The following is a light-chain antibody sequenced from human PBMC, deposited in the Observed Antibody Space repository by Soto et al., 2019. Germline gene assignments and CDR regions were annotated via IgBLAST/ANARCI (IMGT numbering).Light chain of an antibody. CDR1: QGISSY. Sequence: IQLTQSPSSLSASVGDRVTITCRAGQGISSYLAWYQQKPGKAPKLLIYAASTLQSGVPSRFSGSGSGTDFTLTISSLQPEDFATYYCQQLNSYPLFGGGTKVEIK. CDR3: QQLNSYPL. J-gene: IGKJ4*01. CDR2: AAS. V-gene: IGKV1-9*01.